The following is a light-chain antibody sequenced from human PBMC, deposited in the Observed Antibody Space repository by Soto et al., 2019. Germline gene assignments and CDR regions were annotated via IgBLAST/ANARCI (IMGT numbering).Light chain of an antibody. J-gene: IGKJ1*01. V-gene: IGKV1-5*01. CDR2: DAS. Sequence: DIQMTQSPSSLSSTVCDRVTITCRASQSISTYLNWYQQKPGKAPKLLIYDASSLESGVPSRFSGSGSGTEFTLTISSLQPDDFATYYCQQYNSYSWTFGQGTKVDI. CDR1: QSISTY. CDR3: QQYNSYSWT.